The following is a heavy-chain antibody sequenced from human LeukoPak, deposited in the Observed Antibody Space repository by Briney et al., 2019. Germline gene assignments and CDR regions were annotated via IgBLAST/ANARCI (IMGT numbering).Heavy chain of an antibody. Sequence: GASVKVSSKASGGTFSSYAISWVRQAPGQGLEWMGGIIPIFGTANYAQKFQGRVTITADESTSTAYMELSSLRSEDTAVYYCARDERSPRRIVVVPAAARGYYGMDVWGQGTTVTVSS. CDR3: ARDERSPRRIVVVPAAARGYYGMDV. D-gene: IGHD2-2*01. V-gene: IGHV1-69*13. CDR1: GGTFSSYA. J-gene: IGHJ6*02. CDR2: IIPIFGTA.